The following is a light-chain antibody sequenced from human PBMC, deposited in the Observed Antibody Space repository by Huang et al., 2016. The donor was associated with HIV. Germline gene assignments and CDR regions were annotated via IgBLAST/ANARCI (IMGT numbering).Light chain of an antibody. CDR2: AAS. J-gene: IGKJ4*01. Sequence: AIQLTQSPSSLSASVGDRVTITCRASQGISNSLVWYQQKPGRAPKLLSYAASTLESWVTSRFSGSGSGTDFTLTISSLQPEDSATYYCQQFSSYSPLTFGGGTKVEIK. V-gene: IGKV1-13*02. CDR1: QGISNS. CDR3: QQFSSYSPLT.